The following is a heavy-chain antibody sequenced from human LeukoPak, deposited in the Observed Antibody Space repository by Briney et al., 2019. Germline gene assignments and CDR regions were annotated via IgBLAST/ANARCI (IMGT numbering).Heavy chain of an antibody. J-gene: IGHJ4*02. CDR3: AKDPMVRGSTYDY. Sequence: GGSLRLSCAASGFTFSNYAMHWVRQAPGKGLEWVAVISYDGSNKYYADSVQGRFTISRDSSKNTLYLQMNSLRAEDTAVYYCAKDPMVRGSTYDYWGQGTLVTVSS. V-gene: IGHV3-30*18. CDR2: ISYDGSNK. CDR1: GFTFSNYA. D-gene: IGHD3-10*01.